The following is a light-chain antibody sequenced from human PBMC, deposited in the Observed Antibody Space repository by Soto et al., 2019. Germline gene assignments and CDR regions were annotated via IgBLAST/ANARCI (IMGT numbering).Light chain of an antibody. CDR2: EAS. Sequence: EIVLTQSPATLSLSPGERATLSCRASQSVSSHLAWYQQKPGQAPRLLMYEASNRATGIPARFSGGGSGTDFTLTISSLEPEDFAVYYCQQRSNWPITFGQGTRLEIK. CDR3: QQRSNWPIT. J-gene: IGKJ5*01. V-gene: IGKV3-11*01. CDR1: QSVSSH.